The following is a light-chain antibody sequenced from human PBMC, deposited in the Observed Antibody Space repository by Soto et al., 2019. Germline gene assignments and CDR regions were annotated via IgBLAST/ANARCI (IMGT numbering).Light chain of an antibody. CDR3: AAWDDNFSTYV. J-gene: IGLJ1*01. CDR2: KNN. CDR1: SSSIGAGYE. V-gene: IGLV1-47*01. Sequence: QSVLTQPPSVSGAPGQRVTISCSGTSSSIGAGYEVHWYQKFPGMAPKLLISKNNQRPSGVPDRFSGSKSGTSASLAISGLRSEDEADYYCAAWDDNFSTYVFGSGTKVTVL.